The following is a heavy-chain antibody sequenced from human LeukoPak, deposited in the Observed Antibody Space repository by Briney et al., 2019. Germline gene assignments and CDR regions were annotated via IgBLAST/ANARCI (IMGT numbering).Heavy chain of an antibody. V-gene: IGHV3-74*01. J-gene: IGHJ5*02. CDR1: GFTFDSYW. CDR3: VSDLCGGDDQ. Sequence: GGSLRLSCAASGFTFDSYWMHWVRQAPGKGLMWVSLIDEDGKTIDYADSVKGRFSISGDNAKDTLYLQMSSLRDGDTAVYYCVSDLCGGDDQWGRGTLVTVSS. D-gene: IGHD3-3*01. CDR2: IDEDGKTI.